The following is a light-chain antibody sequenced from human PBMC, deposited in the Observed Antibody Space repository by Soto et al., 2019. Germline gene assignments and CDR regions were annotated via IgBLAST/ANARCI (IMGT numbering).Light chain of an antibody. Sequence: QSVLTQPPSASGTPGQRVTISCSGSSSNIGSNTVNWYQQLPGTAPKLLIYSNNQRPSGVPDRFSGSKSGTSASLAISGLQSEDEADYYCAAWDDRLNALCVFGTGPKLTVL. CDR1: SSNIGSNT. J-gene: IGLJ1*01. CDR2: SNN. V-gene: IGLV1-44*01. CDR3: AAWDDRLNALCV.